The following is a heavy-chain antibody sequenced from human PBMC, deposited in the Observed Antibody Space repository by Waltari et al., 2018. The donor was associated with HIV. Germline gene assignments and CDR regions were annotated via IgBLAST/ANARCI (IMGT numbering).Heavy chain of an antibody. J-gene: IGHJ6*02. D-gene: IGHD3-22*01. CDR2: ITGRGDST. CDR1: GFTFNTYA. Sequence: TASGFTFNTYAMNWVRQAAGKGLEWLSAITGRGDSTYYADSVRARYSISRDNSKNTVFLQMNILRAEDTAVYYCSKVKESPYYSSSGHYYYYGMDVWGQGTTVTVSS. V-gene: IGHV3-23*01. CDR3: SKVKESPYYSSSGHYYYYGMDV.